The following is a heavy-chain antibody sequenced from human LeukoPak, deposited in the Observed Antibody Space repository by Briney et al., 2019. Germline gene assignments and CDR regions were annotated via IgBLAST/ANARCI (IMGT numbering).Heavy chain of an antibody. CDR1: GGSISTYY. J-gene: IGHJ3*02. CDR3: ARVLADGYNSRKDAFDI. CDR2: IYTSGST. Sequence: SETLSLTCTVSGGSISTYYWSWIRQPAGKGLEWIGRIYTSGSTNYSPSLKSRVTMSVDTSKKHFSLKLSSVTAADTAVYYCARVLADGYNSRKDAFDIWGQGTMVTVSS. V-gene: IGHV4-4*07. D-gene: IGHD5-24*01.